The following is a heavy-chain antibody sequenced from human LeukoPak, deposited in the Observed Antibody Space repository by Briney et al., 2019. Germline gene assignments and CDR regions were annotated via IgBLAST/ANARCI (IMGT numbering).Heavy chain of an antibody. Sequence: GASVKVSCKASGYTFTSYDINWVRQATGQGLEWMGWMNPNSGNTGYAQKFQGRVTMTRNTSISTAYMELSSLRSEDTAVYYCARGVSPGIIQRTFLHYYYYMDVWGKGTTVTISS. CDR3: ARGVSPGIIQRTFLHYYYYMDV. J-gene: IGHJ6*03. CDR2: MNPNSGNT. D-gene: IGHD2/OR15-2a*01. CDR1: GYTFTSYD. V-gene: IGHV1-8*01.